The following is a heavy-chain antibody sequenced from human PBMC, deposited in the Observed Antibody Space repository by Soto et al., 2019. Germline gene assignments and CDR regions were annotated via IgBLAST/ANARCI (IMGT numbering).Heavy chain of an antibody. CDR1: GGSISSGGYY. Sequence: PSETLSLTCTVSGGSISSGGYYWSWIRQHPGKGLEWIGYIYYSGSTYYNPSLKSRITISVDTSKNQFSLKLSSVTAADTAVYYCARGSYYYDSSGPKRHGMDVWGQGTTVTVYS. CDR2: IYYSGST. J-gene: IGHJ6*02. D-gene: IGHD3-22*01. CDR3: ARGSYYYDSSGPKRHGMDV. V-gene: IGHV4-31*03.